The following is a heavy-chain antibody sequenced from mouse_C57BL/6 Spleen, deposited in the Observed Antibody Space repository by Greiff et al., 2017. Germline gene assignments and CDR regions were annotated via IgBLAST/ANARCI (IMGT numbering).Heavy chain of an antibody. D-gene: IGHD2-4*01. V-gene: IGHV1-19*01. J-gene: IGHJ3*01. CDR1: GYTFTDYY. CDR3: ARRAYDYDAPFAY. Sequence: SGPVLVKPGASVKMSCKASGYTFTDYYMNWVKQSHGKSLEWIGVINPYNGGTSYNQKFKGKATLTVDKSSSTAYMELNSLTSEDSAVYYCARRAYDYDAPFAYWGQGTLVTVSA. CDR2: INPYNGGT.